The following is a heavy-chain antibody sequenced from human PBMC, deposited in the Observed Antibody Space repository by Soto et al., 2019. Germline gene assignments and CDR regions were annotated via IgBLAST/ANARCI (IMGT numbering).Heavy chain of an antibody. CDR2: IWYDGSNK. CDR3: GGSPTGVAGRYYFDY. D-gene: IGHD6-6*01. CDR1: GFAFSNYG. Sequence: QVQLVESGGGVVQPGRSLRLSCATSGFAFSNYGMHWVRQAPGKGLEWVALIWYDGSNKYYADSVKGRFTISRDNSKNTLYLQVNSRGAEDTAGYYCGGSPTGVAGRYYFDYWGQGTLVTVSS. V-gene: IGHV3-33*01. J-gene: IGHJ4*02.